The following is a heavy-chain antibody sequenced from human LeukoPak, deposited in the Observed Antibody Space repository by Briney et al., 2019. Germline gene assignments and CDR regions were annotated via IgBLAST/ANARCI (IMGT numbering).Heavy chain of an antibody. CDR1: GFTFSSTS. J-gene: IGHJ3*01. V-gene: IGHV3-48*01. Sequence: GGSLRLSCAASGFTFSSTSMNWVRQAPGKGLEWVTYISSSSSTIFYADSVKGRFTISRDNAKNSLYLEMNSLRAEDTAVYYCARKTGGSLDVWGQGTMVTVSS. CDR2: ISSSSSTI. CDR3: ARKTGGSLDV. D-gene: IGHD7-27*01.